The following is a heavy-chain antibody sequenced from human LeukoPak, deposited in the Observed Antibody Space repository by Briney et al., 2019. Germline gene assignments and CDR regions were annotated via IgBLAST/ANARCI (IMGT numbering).Heavy chain of an antibody. CDR3: ARVRADSWSGLDY. CDR2: IIPILGIA. Sequence: AASVKVSCKASGGTFSSYTISWVRQAPGQGLEWMGRIIPILGIANYAQKFQGRVTITADKSTSTAYMELSSLRSDDSAMFYCARVRADSWSGLDYWGQGTLVTVSS. D-gene: IGHD3-3*01. V-gene: IGHV1-69*02. CDR1: GGTFSSYT. J-gene: IGHJ4*02.